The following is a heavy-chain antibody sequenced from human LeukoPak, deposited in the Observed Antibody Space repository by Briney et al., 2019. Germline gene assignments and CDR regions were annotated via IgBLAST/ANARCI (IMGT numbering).Heavy chain of an antibody. V-gene: IGHV1-18*01. CDR3: ARDPLTSTWSPYYFTLDV. D-gene: IGHD6-13*01. CDR2: ISAYDGGT. CDR1: GYSFTSHA. Sequence: ASVKVSCKASGYSFTSHAYNWVRQAPGQGLEWMGWISAYDGGTKYAQDLQGRVTMTTDTSTRTAYMELTRLTSDDTAVYYCARDPLTSTWSPYYFTLDVWGQGTTVSVSS. J-gene: IGHJ6*02.